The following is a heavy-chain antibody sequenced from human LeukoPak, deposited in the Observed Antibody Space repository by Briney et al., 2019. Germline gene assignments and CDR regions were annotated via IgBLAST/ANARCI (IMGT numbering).Heavy chain of an antibody. J-gene: IGHJ4*02. CDR3: ARDSRYSRGVGDFDY. V-gene: IGHV3-7*03. D-gene: IGHD5-18*01. CDR2: IREDGSEK. Sequence: GGSLRLSCAASGFIFNSHWMSWVRQAPGKGLEWVANIREDGSEKYYVDSVKGRFTIPRDNAKNSLFLQMNSLRADDTAVYYCARDSRYSRGVGDFDYWGQGTLVIVSS. CDR1: GFIFNSHW.